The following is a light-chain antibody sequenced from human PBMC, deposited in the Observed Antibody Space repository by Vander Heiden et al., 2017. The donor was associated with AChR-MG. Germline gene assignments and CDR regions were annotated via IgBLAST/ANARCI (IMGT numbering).Light chain of an antibody. CDR1: TGGVTSPPY. V-gene: IGLV7-46*01. Sequence: QAVVTQVPSLTVSPGGPVPLTSGSSTGGVTSPPYPYWFQQKPGQAPMTRIYDTSNKHACTPARFSGSLLGGKAELTLAGAQPEDEAEDYCLLSYSGMQGIGGGTKLTVL. CDR3: LLSYSGMQG. J-gene: IGLJ2*01. CDR2: DTS.